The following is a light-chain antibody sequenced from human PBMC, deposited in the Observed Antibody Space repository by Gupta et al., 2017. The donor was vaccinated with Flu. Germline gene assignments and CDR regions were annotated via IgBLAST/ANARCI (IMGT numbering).Light chain of an antibody. J-gene: IGKJ2*01. CDR3: QQYDNLPLYT. CDR2: DAS. V-gene: IGKV1-33*01. CDR1: QDISNY. Sequence: DIQMTQSPSSLSASVGDRVTITCQASQDISNYLNWYQQKPEKAPKLLIYDASNLETGVPSRFSGSGSGTDFTFTISSLQPEDIVTYYCQQYDNLPLYTFGQGTKLEIK.